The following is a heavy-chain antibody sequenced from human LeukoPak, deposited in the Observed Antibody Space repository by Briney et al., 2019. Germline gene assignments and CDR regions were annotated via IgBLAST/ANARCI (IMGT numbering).Heavy chain of an antibody. V-gene: IGHV3-23*01. CDR1: GFTFSSYA. Sequence: GGSLRLFCSASGFTFSSYAMSWVRQAPGKGLVWFSAISGSGGSTYYADSVKGRFTISRDNSKNTLYLQMNSLRAEDTAVYYCAKDPARTYCGGDCYPAGNWFDPWGQGTLVTVSS. J-gene: IGHJ5*02. CDR3: AKDPARTYCGGDCYPAGNWFDP. CDR2: ISGSGGST. D-gene: IGHD2-21*02.